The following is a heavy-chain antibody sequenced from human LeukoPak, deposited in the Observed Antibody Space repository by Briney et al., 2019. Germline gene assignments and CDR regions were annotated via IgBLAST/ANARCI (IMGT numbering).Heavy chain of an antibody. Sequence: ASVKVSCKASGGTFSSYAISWVRQAPGQGLEWMGIINPSGGSTSYAQKFQGRVTMTRDTSTSTVYMELSSLRSEDTAVYYCARGYSSSAGDYWGQGTLVTVSS. CDR2: INPSGGST. V-gene: IGHV1-46*01. CDR3: ARGYSSSAGDY. J-gene: IGHJ4*02. D-gene: IGHD6-13*01. CDR1: GGTFSSYA.